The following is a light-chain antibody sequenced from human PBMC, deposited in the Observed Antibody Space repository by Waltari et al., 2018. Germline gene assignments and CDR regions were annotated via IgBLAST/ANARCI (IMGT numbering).Light chain of an antibody. Sequence: DIQMTQSPSSLSASVGARVTITCQASQDISNYLNWYQQKPGKAPKLLIYDASNLETGVPSRFSGSGSGTDFTFTISSLQPEDIATYYCQQYDNLPRGIGGGTKVEIK. CDR3: QQYDNLPRG. CDR1: QDISNY. V-gene: IGKV1-33*01. J-gene: IGKJ4*01. CDR2: DAS.